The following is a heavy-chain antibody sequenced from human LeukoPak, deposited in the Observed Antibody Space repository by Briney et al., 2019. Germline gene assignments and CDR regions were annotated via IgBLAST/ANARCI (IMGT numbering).Heavy chain of an antibody. J-gene: IGHJ4*02. CDR1: GFAFSRYT. V-gene: IGHV3-64*02. CDR2: INSNGRST. CDR3: ARELDGSGSFDY. D-gene: IGHD3-10*01. Sequence: GGSLRLSCAASGFAFSRYTMHWVRQAPGKRLEYFSAINSNGRSTYYADSVKGRFTLSRDNSRNTLYLQMGSLRIEDTAVYYCARELDGSGSFDYWGQGTLVTVSS.